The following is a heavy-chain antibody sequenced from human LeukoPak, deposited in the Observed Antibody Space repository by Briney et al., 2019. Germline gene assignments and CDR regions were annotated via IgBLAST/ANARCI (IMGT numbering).Heavy chain of an antibody. CDR1: GGSFSSYY. CDR2: INHSGST. V-gene: IGHV4-34*01. Sequence: KPSETLSLTCAVYGGSFSSYYWSWIRQPPGKGLEWIGEINHSGSTNYNPSLKSRVTISVDTSKNQFSLKLSSVTAADTAVYYCARCGYSYGPAADYWGQGTLVTVSS. J-gene: IGHJ4*02. CDR3: ARCGYSYGPAADY. D-gene: IGHD5-18*01.